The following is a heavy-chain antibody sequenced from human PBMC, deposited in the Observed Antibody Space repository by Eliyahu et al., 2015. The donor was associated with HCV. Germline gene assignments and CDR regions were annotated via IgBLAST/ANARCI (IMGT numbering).Heavy chain of an antibody. D-gene: IGHD3-16*01. V-gene: IGHV3-48*02. J-gene: IGHJ3*02. CDR2: LSXSGTNK. Sequence: EVQLVESGGGLVQPGGSLXLSCAASGFSFTMYAMNWVXQAPGRGXEWVSYLSXSGTNKYYADSVKGRFTISRDNAKNSLYLQLNSLRDEDTAVYYCARDRYDYVWESLKSDAFDIWGQGTMVTVSS. CDR1: GFSFTMYA. CDR3: ARDRYDYVWESLKSDAFDI.